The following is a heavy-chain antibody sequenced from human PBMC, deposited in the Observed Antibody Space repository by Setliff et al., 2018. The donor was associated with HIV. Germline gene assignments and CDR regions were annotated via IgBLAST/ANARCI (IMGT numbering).Heavy chain of an antibody. CDR2: IHLSDT. J-gene: IGHJ4*02. V-gene: IGHV4-39*07. CDR1: GGSMRSNIYY. D-gene: IGHD3-10*01. Sequence: SETLSLTCSVSGGSMRSNIYYWGWIRLSPTKGLEWIGSIHLSDTYYNPSLKSRVTISVDTSKDQFSLKLTSLTAADTAVYYCARDFGAGFVDYWGQGMLVTVSS. CDR3: ARDFGAGFVDY.